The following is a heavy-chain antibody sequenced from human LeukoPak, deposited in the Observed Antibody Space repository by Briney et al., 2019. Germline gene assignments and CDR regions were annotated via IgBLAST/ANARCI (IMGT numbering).Heavy chain of an antibody. CDR1: GGSISSYY. V-gene: IGHV4-59*01. D-gene: IGHD4-17*01. J-gene: IGHJ6*02. CDR3: ARGMTTVTHYYYGMDV. Sequence: SETLSLTCTVSGGSISSYYWSWIRQPPGKGLEWIGYIYYSGSTNYNPSLKSRVTISVDTSKNQFSLKLSSVTAADTAVYDCARGMTTVTHYYYGMDVWGQGTTVTVSS. CDR2: IYYSGST.